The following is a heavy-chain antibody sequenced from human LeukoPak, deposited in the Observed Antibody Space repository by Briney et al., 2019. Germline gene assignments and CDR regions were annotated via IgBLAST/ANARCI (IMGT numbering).Heavy chain of an antibody. J-gene: IGHJ5*02. Sequence: GGSLRLSCTASGFTFGDHAMSWFRQAPGKRLEWVGFIRSKAYGGTTRYAASVKDRFIISRDDTKSIAYLQMNRLKTEDTAVYYCTATMGVTRVLDRFDPWGQGTLVTVSS. D-gene: IGHD4-23*01. V-gene: IGHV3-49*03. CDR1: GFTFGDHA. CDR2: IRSKAYGGTT. CDR3: TATMGVTRVLDRFDP.